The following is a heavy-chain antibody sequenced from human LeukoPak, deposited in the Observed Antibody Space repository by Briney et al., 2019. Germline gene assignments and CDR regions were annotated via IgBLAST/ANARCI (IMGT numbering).Heavy chain of an antibody. Sequence: GGSLRLSCAASGFTFSSYWMSWVRQAPGKGLEWVANIKQDGSEKYYVDSVKGRFTVSRDNAKNSLYLQMNSLRAEDTAVYYCARVYRSSSGYCFDFWGQGTLVSVSS. V-gene: IGHV3-7*01. CDR2: IKQDGSEK. D-gene: IGHD6-6*01. CDR3: ARVYRSSSGYCFDF. J-gene: IGHJ4*02. CDR1: GFTFSSYW.